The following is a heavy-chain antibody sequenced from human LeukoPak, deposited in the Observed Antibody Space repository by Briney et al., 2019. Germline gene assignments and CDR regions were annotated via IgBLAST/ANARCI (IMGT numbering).Heavy chain of an antibody. Sequence: SETLSLTCTVSGYPISRGYYWGWMRQPPGKGLEWIGSVYHSRGTYQNPSFKSRVTISLDTSKNQFSLKLSSVTAADTAVYYCARDWYSSSSAGQIFDYWGQGTLVTVSS. J-gene: IGHJ4*02. CDR3: ARDWYSSSSAGQIFDY. CDR2: VYHSRGT. CDR1: GYPISRGYY. D-gene: IGHD6-6*01. V-gene: IGHV4-38-2*02.